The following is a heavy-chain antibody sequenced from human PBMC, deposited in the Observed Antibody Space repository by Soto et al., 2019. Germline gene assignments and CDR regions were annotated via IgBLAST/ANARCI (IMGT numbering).Heavy chain of an antibody. CDR2: VNPSGGGT. CDR1: GETINDYY. Sequence: GAPAEGTCKGFGETINDYYIRWVRQAPRQGLEWMGWVNPSGGGTNYAQRFHGRVTMTRDTSINTAYMELSRLRSGDTAVYYCARGTMVRGVPYYFDYWGQGTLVTVSS. D-gene: IGHD3-10*01. J-gene: IGHJ4*02. V-gene: IGHV1-2*02. CDR3: ARGTMVRGVPYYFDY.